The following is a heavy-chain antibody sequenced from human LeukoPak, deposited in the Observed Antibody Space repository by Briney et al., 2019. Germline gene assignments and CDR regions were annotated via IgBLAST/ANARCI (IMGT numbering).Heavy chain of an antibody. D-gene: IGHD4-11*01. V-gene: IGHV4-59*01. J-gene: IGHJ4*02. CDR3: ARLQNYCDY. CDR1: GDSISGYY. CDR2: IYSSGST. Sequence: SETLSLTCTVSGDSISGYYWTWMRQPPGKGLEWIGYIYSSGSTKYNPSLESRVTISIGTSKNQFSLKLSSVTAADTAVYYCARLQNYCDYWGQGTLVTVSS.